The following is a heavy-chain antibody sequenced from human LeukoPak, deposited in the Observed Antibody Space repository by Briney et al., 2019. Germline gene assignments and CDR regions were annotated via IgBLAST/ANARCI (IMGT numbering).Heavy chain of an antibody. V-gene: IGHV3-13*04. CDR1: GFTFSSYD. J-gene: IGHJ4*02. CDR3: AKAYYYGSGSYYKTFDY. Sequence: GGSLRLSCAASGFTFSSYDMHWVRQATGKGLEWVSAIGTAGDTYYPGSVKGRFTISRDNSKNTLYLQMDSLTVEDTAVYYCAKAYYYGSGSYYKTFDYWGQGTLVTVSS. CDR2: IGTAGDT. D-gene: IGHD3-10*01.